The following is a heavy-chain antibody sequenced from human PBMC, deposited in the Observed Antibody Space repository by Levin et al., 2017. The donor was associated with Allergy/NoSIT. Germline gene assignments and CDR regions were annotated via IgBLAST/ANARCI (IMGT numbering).Heavy chain of an antibody. CDR3: ARVGALGGYDPYDFDY. V-gene: IGHV4-61*02. D-gene: IGHD5-12*01. CDR1: GGSISNSNYY. CDR2: IYTSGST. J-gene: IGHJ4*02. Sequence: SETLSLTCTVSGGSISNSNYYWSWIRQPAGKGLEWIGRIYTSGSTNYNPSLKSRVTISIDTSKNQFSLPLSSVTAADTAGYYCARVGALGGYDPYDFDYWGQGTLVTVSS.